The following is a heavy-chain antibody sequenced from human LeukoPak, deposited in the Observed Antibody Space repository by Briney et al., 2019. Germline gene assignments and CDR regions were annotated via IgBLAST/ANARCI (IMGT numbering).Heavy chain of an antibody. CDR3: ARSGSTYYYGMDV. V-gene: IGHV3-33*01. J-gene: IGHJ6*02. D-gene: IGHD3-10*01. CDR1: GHTVTSYG. Sequence: PGRSLTLTCAAAGHTVTSYGMRWVRQGPGKGLEGLTFIWYDGTDKNCAASVKGRFTISRDNSKNTLYLQMNSVSAEDTAVYYCARSGSTYYYGMDVWGQGTTVTVSS. CDR2: IWYDGTDK.